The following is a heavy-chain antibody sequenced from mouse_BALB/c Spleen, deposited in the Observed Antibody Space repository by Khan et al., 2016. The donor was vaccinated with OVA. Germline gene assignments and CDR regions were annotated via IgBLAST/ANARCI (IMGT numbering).Heavy chain of an antibody. D-gene: IGHD1-2*01. CDR3: ARSGYGSFGF. V-gene: IGHV1S29*02. CDR1: GYTFTDYN. J-gene: IGHJ3*01. CDR2: IFPNNGGT. Sequence: EVQLQESGPDLVKPGASVRISCKTSGYTFTDYNMDWVKQSHGKSLEWIGYIFPNNGGTGYNQKFKTKAALTVDKSSSTVYMDLRSLTSEDSAVYYCARSGYGSFGFWGQGTLVTVSA.